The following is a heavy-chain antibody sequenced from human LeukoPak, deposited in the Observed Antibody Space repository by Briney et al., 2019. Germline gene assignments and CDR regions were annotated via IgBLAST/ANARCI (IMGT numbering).Heavy chain of an antibody. CDR2: ISSSSSYI. J-gene: IGHJ4*02. CDR3: ARDPKVLMVYADFDY. D-gene: IGHD2-8*01. Sequence: KSGGSLRLSCAASGFTFSSYAMSWVRQASGKGLEWVSSISSSSSYIYYADSVKGRFTISRDNAKNSLYLQMNSLRAEDTAVYYCARDPKVLMVYADFDYWGQGTLVTVSS. V-gene: IGHV3-21*01. CDR1: GFTFSSYA.